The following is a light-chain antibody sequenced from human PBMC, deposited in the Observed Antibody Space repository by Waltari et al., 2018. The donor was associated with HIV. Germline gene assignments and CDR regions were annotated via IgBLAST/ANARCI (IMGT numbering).Light chain of an antibody. V-gene: IGLV8-61*01. Sequence: QTVVTQEPSLSVSPGGTLTLTCGLRTGSVSSDSYTSWYQQTPGQPPRELIYNTNIRSSGVPGRFSGSILGNKAALTITGAQAEDECDYYCALQMPNDTWMFGGGTKVTVL. CDR2: NTN. CDR1: TGSVSSDSY. CDR3: ALQMPNDTWM. J-gene: IGLJ3*02.